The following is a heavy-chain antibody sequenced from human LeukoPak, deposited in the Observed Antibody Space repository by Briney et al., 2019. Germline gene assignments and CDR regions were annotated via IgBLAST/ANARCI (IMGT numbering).Heavy chain of an antibody. V-gene: IGHV3-21*01. CDR1: GFTFSSYT. J-gene: IGHJ4*02. CDR3: ARDLYT. CDR2: ITSANYI. D-gene: IGHD1-1*01. Sequence: GGSLRLSCTASGFTFSSYTMTWVRQAPGKGLEWVSSITSANYIYCADSVKGRFAVSRDNAKNSLYLQMDSLKAEDTAVYYCARDLYTGGQGALVTVSS.